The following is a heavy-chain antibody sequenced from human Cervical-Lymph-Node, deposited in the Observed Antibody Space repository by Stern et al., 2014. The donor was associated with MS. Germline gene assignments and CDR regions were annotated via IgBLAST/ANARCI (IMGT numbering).Heavy chain of an antibody. V-gene: IGHV1-58*02. J-gene: IGHJ5*02. CDR1: GITFSHSA. D-gene: IGHD3-3*01. CDR2: VVVFNGDV. CDR3: ASERYTYYDDQRPPGGFDP. Sequence: QMQLVQSGPEVKKPGTSVKVSCKASGITFSHSAMQWLRQARGQRPEWIGWVVVFNGDVNYAPRFQERVTITRDMSTSTVYMELRSLRSEDTAIYYCASERYTYYDDQRPPGGFDPWGQGTLVTVSS.